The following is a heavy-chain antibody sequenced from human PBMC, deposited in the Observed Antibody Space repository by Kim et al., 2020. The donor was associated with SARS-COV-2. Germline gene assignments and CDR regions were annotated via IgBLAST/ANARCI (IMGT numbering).Heavy chain of an antibody. CDR3: ARDLGYYFDY. J-gene: IGHJ4*02. CDR2: NT. V-gene: IGHV1-18*01. Sequence: NTNYAQKLQGRVTMTTDTSTSTAYMELRSLRSDDTAVYYCARDLGYYFDYWGQGTLVTVSS.